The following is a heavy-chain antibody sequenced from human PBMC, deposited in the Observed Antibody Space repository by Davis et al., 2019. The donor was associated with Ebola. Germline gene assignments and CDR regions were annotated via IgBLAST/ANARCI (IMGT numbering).Heavy chain of an antibody. CDR3: ARDPLTIFASYYGMDV. CDR1: GGSISSYY. J-gene: IGHJ6*02. V-gene: IGHV3-11*04. Sequence: PSETLSLTCTVSGGSISSYYWSWIRQAPGKGLEWVSYISSSGSTIYYADSVKGRFTISRDNAKNSLYLQMNSLRAEDTAVYYCARDPLTIFASYYGMDVWGQGTTVTVSS. D-gene: IGHD3-3*01. CDR2: ISSSGSTI.